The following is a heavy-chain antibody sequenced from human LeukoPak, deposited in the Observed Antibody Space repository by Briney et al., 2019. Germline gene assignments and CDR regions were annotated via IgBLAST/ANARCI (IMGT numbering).Heavy chain of an antibody. D-gene: IGHD6-19*01. CDR2: INPNSGGT. V-gene: IGHV1-2*02. CDR3: ARLTPPADSSGWYGKYYYYYYGMDV. J-gene: IGHJ6*02. Sequence: ASVKVSCKASGYTFTGYYMHWVRQAPGQGLEWMGWINPNSGGTNYAQEFQGRVTMTRDTSISTAYMELSRLRSDDTAVYYCARLTPPADSSGWYGKYYYYYYGMDVWGQGTTVTVSS. CDR1: GYTFTGYY.